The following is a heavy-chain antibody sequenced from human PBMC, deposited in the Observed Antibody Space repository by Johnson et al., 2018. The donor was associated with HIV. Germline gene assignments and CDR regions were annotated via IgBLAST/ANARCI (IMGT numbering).Heavy chain of an antibody. Sequence: VESGGDLVQPGGSLRLSCAASGFTFSNYAMHWVRQAPGKGLEWLAFIRYDGSNEYYVDSVKGRFTISRDNSKNTLYLQMNSLRAEDTAMYYCAKEKDYGAFDIWGQGTMVTVSS. CDR2: IRYDGSNE. CDR1: GFTFSNYA. CDR3: AKEKDYGAFDI. J-gene: IGHJ3*02. V-gene: IGHV3-30*02. D-gene: IGHD3-16*01.